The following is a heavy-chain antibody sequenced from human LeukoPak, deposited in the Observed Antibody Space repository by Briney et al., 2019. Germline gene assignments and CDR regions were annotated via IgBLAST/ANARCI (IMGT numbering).Heavy chain of an antibody. V-gene: IGHV3-21*01. J-gene: IGHJ3*02. CDR3: ARDRIQSGSSPHPPDAFDI. Sequence: GGSLRLSCAASGFTFSSYSMNWVRQAPGKGLEWVSSISSSSSYIYYADSVKGRFTISRDNAKNSLYLQMNSLRAEDTAVYYCARDRIQSGSSPHPPDAFDIWGQGTMVTVSS. CDR1: GFTFSSYS. CDR2: ISSSSSYI. D-gene: IGHD1-26*01.